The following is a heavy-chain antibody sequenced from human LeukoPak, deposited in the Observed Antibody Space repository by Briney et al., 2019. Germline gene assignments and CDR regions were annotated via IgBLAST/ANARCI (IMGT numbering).Heavy chain of an antibody. CDR1: GYSISSGYY. CDR2: IYHSGST. Sequence: ETLSLTCAVSGYSISSGYYWGWIRQPPGKGLEWIGSIYHSGSTYYNPSLKSRVTISVDTSKNQFSLKMSSVTAADTAVYYCARQGYYYDSSGHQSGLFDYWGQGTLVTVSS. J-gene: IGHJ4*02. CDR3: ARQGYYYDSSGHQSGLFDY. V-gene: IGHV4-38-2*01. D-gene: IGHD3-22*01.